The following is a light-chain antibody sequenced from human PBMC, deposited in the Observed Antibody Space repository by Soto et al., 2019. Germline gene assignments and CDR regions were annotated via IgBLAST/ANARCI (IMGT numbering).Light chain of an antibody. Sequence: DIVMTQSPDSLAVSLGERATINCKSSQSVLFSSNNKNYLAWYQQKPGQPPKLLIYWASTRESGVPDRFSGSGSGTDFTLTISSLQAADVAVYYCQQYYSPPWTFDQGTKVEIK. CDR3: QQYYSPPWT. V-gene: IGKV4-1*01. CDR1: QSVLFSSNNKNY. J-gene: IGKJ1*01. CDR2: WAS.